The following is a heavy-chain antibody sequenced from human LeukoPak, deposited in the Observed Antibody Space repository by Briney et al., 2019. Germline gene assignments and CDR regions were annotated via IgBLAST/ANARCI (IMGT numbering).Heavy chain of an antibody. D-gene: IGHD2-15*01. CDR3: ARKNTQDAFDI. V-gene: IGHV3-33*01. CDR1: GFTFSSYG. Sequence: PGRSLRLSCAASGFTFSSYGMHWVRQAPGKGMEWVAVIWYDGSNDYYANSVKGRFTISRDNSKNTLYLQMNSLRAEDTAVYFCARKNTQDAFDIWGQGTMVTLSS. J-gene: IGHJ3*02. CDR2: IWYDGSND.